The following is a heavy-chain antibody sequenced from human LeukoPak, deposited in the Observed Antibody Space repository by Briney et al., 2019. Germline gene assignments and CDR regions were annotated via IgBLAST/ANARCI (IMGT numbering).Heavy chain of an antibody. CDR2: ISSSSSYI. CDR3: ARVPGSRRGDAFDI. D-gene: IGHD5-12*01. V-gene: IGHV3-21*01. Sequence: PGGSLRLSCAASGFTFSSYSMNWVRQAPGEGLEWVSSISSSSSYIYYADSVKGRFTISRDNAKNSLYLQMNSLRAEDTAVYYCARVPGSRRGDAFDIWGQGTMVTVSS. J-gene: IGHJ3*02. CDR1: GFTFSSYS.